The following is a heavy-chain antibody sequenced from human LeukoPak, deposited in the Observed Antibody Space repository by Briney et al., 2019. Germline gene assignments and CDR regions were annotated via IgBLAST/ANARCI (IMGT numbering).Heavy chain of an antibody. J-gene: IGHJ4*02. CDR1: GFIFSGYG. Sequence: PGGSLRLSCAASGFIFSGYGMHWVRQAPGKGLVWVSRINNDGSDTNYADSVKGRFTISRDNAKNTLYLQMNSLRADDTAVYFCARKRDYGGNNPFDYWGRGTLVTVSS. V-gene: IGHV3-74*01. D-gene: IGHD4-23*01. CDR2: INNDGSDT. CDR3: ARKRDYGGNNPFDY.